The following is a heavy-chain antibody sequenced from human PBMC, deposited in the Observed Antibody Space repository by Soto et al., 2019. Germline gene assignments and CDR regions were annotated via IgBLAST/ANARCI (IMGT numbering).Heavy chain of an antibody. CDR1: GVTFIHHA. CDR3: VPCSSGAKGGDR. CDR2: TSASGGTT. J-gene: IGHJ6*03. D-gene: IGHD6-6*01. Sequence: GGSLRLSWEASGVTFIHHAMTWVRQAPGKGLERVSRTSASGGTTYYADSVKGRFTISRDNPKNTLFLQMNSLRAEDTAVLYGVPCSSGAKGGDRRGK. V-gene: IGHV3-23*01.